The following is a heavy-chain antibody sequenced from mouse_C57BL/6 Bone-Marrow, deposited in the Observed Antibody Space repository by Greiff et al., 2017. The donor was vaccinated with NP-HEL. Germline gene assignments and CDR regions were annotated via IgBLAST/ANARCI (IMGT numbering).Heavy chain of an antibody. J-gene: IGHJ4*01. CDR1: GYTFTSYW. D-gene: IGHD2-14*01. CDR2: INPSSGYT. V-gene: IGHV1-7*01. CDR3: AIWVRRPMDY. Sequence: QVQLKESGAELAKPGASVKLSCKASGYTFTSYWMHWVKQRPGQGLEWIGYINPSSGYTKYNQKFKDKATLTADKSSSTAYMQLSSLTYEDSAFYYCAIWVRRPMDYWGQGTSVTVSS.